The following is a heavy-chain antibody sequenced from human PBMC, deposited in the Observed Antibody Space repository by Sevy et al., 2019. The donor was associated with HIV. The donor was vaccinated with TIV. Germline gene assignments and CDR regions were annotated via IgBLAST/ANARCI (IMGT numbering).Heavy chain of an antibody. CDR3: AREGAPYRNIRYCSGDNCYYNWFDP. D-gene: IGHD2-15*01. CDR1: GFIFNDYA. V-gene: IGHV3-30*10. CDR2: ISDDGNNK. Sequence: GGSLRLSCAASGFIFNDYAMHWVRQAPGKGLEWVAVISDDGNNKYYTDSVEGRFTISRDNSKDTLYLQMNSLRAVDTAIYYCAREGAPYRNIRYCSGDNCYYNWFDPWGQRTLVTVSS. J-gene: IGHJ5*02.